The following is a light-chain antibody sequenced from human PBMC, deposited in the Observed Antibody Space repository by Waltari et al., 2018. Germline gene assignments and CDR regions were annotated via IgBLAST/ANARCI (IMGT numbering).Light chain of an antibody. Sequence: AIQLTPSPSSLSASVGDRITITCQATQDISLNLAWYQQKPGKVPNLLIYKSSTLHTGVPSRFSGSGSGTDFTLTINSLQPEDFATYFCQQGYNMPLTFGGGTKVEIK. V-gene: IGKV1D-13*01. J-gene: IGKJ4*01. CDR2: KSS. CDR3: QQGYNMPLT. CDR1: QDISLN.